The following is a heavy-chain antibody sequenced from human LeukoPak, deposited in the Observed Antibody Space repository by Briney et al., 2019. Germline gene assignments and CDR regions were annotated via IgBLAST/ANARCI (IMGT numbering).Heavy chain of an antibody. CDR3: VKTRYSSGWYGWFDP. Sequence: GGSLRLSCSAPGFTFSSYAMHWVRQAPGKGLEYVSAISSNGGSTYYADSVKGRFTISRDNSKNTLYLQMSSLRAEDTAVYYCVKTRYSSGWYGWFDPWGQGTLVTVSS. CDR2: ISSNGGST. D-gene: IGHD6-19*01. CDR1: GFTFSSYA. V-gene: IGHV3-64D*06. J-gene: IGHJ5*02.